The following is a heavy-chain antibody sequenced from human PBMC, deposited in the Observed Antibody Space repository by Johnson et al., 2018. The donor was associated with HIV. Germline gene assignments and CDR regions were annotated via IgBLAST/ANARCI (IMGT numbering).Heavy chain of an antibody. D-gene: IGHD6-6*01. V-gene: IGHV3-48*04. J-gene: IGHJ3*02. CDR3: ARGGSIAARREAFDI. CDR1: GFAFSRFA. Sequence: MQLVESGGGVVQSGRSLRLSCAASGFAFSRFAMHWVRQVPDKGLEWVSYISTSGTTIYYADSVKGRFSISRDNAKNSLYLQMNSLRAEDTAVYCCARGGSIAARREAFDIWGQGTMVTVSS. CDR2: ISTSGTTI.